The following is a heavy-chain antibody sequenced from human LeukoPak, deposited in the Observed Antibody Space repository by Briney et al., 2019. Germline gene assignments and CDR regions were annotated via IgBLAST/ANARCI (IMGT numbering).Heavy chain of an antibody. CDR3: ARLGYCSGGSCYRPYYYYYYMDV. V-gene: IGHV3-21*01. CDR1: GFTFSSYS. J-gene: IGHJ6*03. Sequence: GGSLRLSCAASGFTFSSYSMNWVRQAPGKGLEWVSSISSSSSYIYYADSVKGRFTISRDNAKNSLYLQMNSLRAEDTAVYYCARLGYCSGGSCYRPYYYYYYMDVWGKGTTVTVSS. D-gene: IGHD2-15*01. CDR2: ISSSSSYI.